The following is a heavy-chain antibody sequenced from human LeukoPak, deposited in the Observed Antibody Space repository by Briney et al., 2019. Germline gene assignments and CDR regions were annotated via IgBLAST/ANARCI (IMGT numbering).Heavy chain of an antibody. CDR1: GDSISSGGYY. Sequence: ASETLSLTCTVSGDSISSGGYYWSWIRQPPGKGLEWIGYIFYSGSAYYNPSLKSRVTISVDTSKNQFSLKLNSVTAADTAVYYCARFGPSAFDYWGQGTLVTVSS. CDR3: ARFGPSAFDY. V-gene: IGHV4-30-4*08. CDR2: IFYSGSA. D-gene: IGHD3-16*01. J-gene: IGHJ4*02.